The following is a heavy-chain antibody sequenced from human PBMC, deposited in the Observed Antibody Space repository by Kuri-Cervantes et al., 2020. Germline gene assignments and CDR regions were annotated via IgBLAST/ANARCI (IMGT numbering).Heavy chain of an antibody. CDR3: ARPADSPTFDY. CDR1: GGSISSYY. V-gene: IGHV4-59*04. D-gene: IGHD2-21*01. J-gene: IGHJ4*02. Sequence: SETLSLTCTVSGGSISSYYWTWIRQPPGKGLEWXGSIHYSGSTWPFPSLKSRVSMSXDTSKNQFSLSLSSVTAADTAVYYCARPADSPTFDYWGQGILVTVSS. CDR2: IHYSGST.